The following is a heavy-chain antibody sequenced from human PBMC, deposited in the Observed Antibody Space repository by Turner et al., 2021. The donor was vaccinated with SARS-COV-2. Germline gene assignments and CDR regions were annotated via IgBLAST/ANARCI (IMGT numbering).Heavy chain of an antibody. CDR1: GGSISSYDYY. D-gene: IGHD3-16*01. V-gene: IGHV4-39*01. CDR2: MYYSGTT. CDR3: ARRGDY. Sequence: QVQLQESGPGLVKPAQTLSLTCTVSGGSISSYDYYWDWIRQPPGMGLEWIGSMYYSGTTHYNPSLRGRVTISIDTSKNQFSLKVTSVTATDTAVYYCARRGDYWGQGMLVTVSS. J-gene: IGHJ4*02.